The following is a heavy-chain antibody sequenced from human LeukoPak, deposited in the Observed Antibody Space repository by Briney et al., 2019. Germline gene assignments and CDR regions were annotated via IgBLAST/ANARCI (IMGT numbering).Heavy chain of an antibody. CDR1: GGSISSYY. J-gene: IGHJ6*02. V-gene: IGHV4-59*01. CDR2: IYYSGST. D-gene: IGHD1-20*01. Sequence: SETLSLTCTVSGGSISSYYWSWIRQPPGKGLEWIGYIYYSGSTNYNPSLKSRVTISVDTSKNQFSLKLSSVTAADTAVCYCARDRGYNWNDYYYYGMDVWGQGTTVAVSS. CDR3: ARDRGYNWNDYYYYGMDV.